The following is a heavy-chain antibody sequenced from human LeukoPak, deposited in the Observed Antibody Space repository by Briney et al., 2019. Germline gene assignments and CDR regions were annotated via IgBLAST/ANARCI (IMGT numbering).Heavy chain of an antibody. CDR1: GFTFSSYS. V-gene: IGHV3-21*01. CDR3: ARKSLRFLEWFP. CDR2: ISSSSSYI. Sequence: GGSLRLSCAASGFTFSSYSMNWVRQAPGKGLEWVSSISSSSSYIYYADSVKGRFTISRDNAKNSLYLQMNSLRAEDTAVYYCARKSLRFLEWFPWGQGTLVTVSS. D-gene: IGHD3-3*01. J-gene: IGHJ5*02.